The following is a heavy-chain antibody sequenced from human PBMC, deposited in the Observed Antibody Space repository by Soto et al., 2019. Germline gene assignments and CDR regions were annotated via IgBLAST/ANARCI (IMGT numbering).Heavy chain of an antibody. J-gene: IGHJ3*02. D-gene: IGHD2-2*01. Sequence: AGGSLRLSCAASGFTFSRYYVNWVRQAPGKGLEWVSSISTTSTYTHYADSLKGRFTISRDNAKKLLYLQMDSLRAEDTAVYYCARDDGLSSTNVKAFDIWGQGTKVTVSS. CDR3: ARDDGLSSTNVKAFDI. CDR1: GFTFSRYY. V-gene: IGHV3-21*01. CDR2: ISTTSTYT.